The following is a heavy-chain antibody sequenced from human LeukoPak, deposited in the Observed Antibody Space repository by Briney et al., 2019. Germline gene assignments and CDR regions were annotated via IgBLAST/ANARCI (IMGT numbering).Heavy chain of an antibody. CDR2: INSRGKVI. D-gene: IGHD1-26*01. CDR3: ARGSLRTNVGAGGDF. CDR1: GFVFSDYE. J-gene: IGHJ4*02. Sequence: GGSLRLSCLMSGFVFSDYEMNWVRQSPGRGLEWIAYINSRGKVILYADSVRGRFTISRDNANNSLSLSMNALRMTDSGRYYCARGSLRTNVGAGGDFWGQGILVAVSS. V-gene: IGHV3-48*03.